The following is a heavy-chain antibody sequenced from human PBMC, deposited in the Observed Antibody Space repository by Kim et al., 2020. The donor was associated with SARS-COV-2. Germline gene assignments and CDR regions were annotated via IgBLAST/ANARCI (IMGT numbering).Heavy chain of an antibody. CDR3: AGAMVRGVISFDY. Sequence: YNPPLQSRVTIAVDTSKNQFSLKLSSVTAADTAVYYCAGAMVRGVISFDYWGQGTLVTVSS. J-gene: IGHJ4*02. D-gene: IGHD3-10*01. V-gene: IGHV4-31*02.